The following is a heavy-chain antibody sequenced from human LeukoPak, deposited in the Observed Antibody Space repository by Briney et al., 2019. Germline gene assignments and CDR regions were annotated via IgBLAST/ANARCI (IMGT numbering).Heavy chain of an antibody. Sequence: GRSLRLSCAASGFTFDDYAMHWVRQAPGKGLEWVSGISWNSGSIGYADSVKGRFTISRDNAKNSLYLQMNSLRAEDTAVYYCAGSPPGILTGYYIPQVDYWGQGTLVTVSS. J-gene: IGHJ4*02. V-gene: IGHV3-9*01. CDR2: ISWNSGSI. CDR3: AGSPPGILTGYYIPQVDY. CDR1: GFTFDDYA. D-gene: IGHD3-9*01.